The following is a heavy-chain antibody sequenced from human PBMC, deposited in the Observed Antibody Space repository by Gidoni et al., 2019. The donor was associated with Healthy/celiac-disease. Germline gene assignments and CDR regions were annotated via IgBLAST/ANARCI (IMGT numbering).Heavy chain of an antibody. CDR1: GFALGSYW. Sequence: EVQLVESGGGLVQPGGSLRLSCAAAGFALGSYWMSWVRQAPGKGLEWVANIKQDGSEKYYVDSVKGRFTISRDNAKNSLYLQMNSLRAEDTAVYYCARVHDSSGYYYPGYFQHWGQGTLVTVSS. CDR2: IKQDGSEK. J-gene: IGHJ1*01. CDR3: ARVHDSSGYYYPGYFQH. D-gene: IGHD3-22*01. V-gene: IGHV3-7*01.